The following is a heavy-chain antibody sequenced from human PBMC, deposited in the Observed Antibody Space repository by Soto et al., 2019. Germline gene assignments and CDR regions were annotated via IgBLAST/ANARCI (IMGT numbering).Heavy chain of an antibody. CDR3: AKDRSSGWDYFDY. CDR1: GFTFSSYA. J-gene: IGHJ4*02. D-gene: IGHD6-19*01. CDR2: ISGSGGST. Sequence: GGSLRLSCAASGFTFSSYAMSWVRKAPGKGLEWVSAISGSGGSTYYADSVKGRFTISRDNSKNTLYLQMNSLRAEDTAVYYCAKDRSSGWDYFDYWGQGTLVTVSS. V-gene: IGHV3-23*01.